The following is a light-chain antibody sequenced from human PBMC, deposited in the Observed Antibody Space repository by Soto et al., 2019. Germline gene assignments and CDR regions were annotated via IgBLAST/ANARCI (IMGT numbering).Light chain of an antibody. V-gene: IGKV3-15*01. Sequence: EIVMTQSPATLSVSPGERATLSCRASLSVSRNLAWYQQKPGQAPRLLIFDASTRATGIPARFGGSGSGTEFTLTITSLQSEDFAVYYCQQYNAWPRTFGQGTKVEIK. J-gene: IGKJ1*01. CDR1: LSVSRN. CDR2: DAS. CDR3: QQYNAWPRT.